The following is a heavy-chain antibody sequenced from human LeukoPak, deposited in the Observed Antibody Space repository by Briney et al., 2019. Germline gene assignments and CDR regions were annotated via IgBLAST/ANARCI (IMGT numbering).Heavy chain of an antibody. V-gene: IGHV3-9*01. D-gene: IGHD1-1*01. CDR1: GFTFDDYA. Sequence: GRSLRLSCAASGFTFDDYAMHWVRQAPGKGLEWVSGISWNSGSIGYADSVKGRFTISRDNAKNCLYLQMNSLRAEDTALYYCAKTRGYNWNDESPLDYWGQGTLVTVSS. CDR3: AKTRGYNWNDESPLDY. J-gene: IGHJ4*02. CDR2: ISWNSGSI.